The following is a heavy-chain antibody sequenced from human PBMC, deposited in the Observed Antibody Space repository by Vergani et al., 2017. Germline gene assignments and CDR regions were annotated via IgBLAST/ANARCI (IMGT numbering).Heavy chain of an antibody. CDR3: AKEGGNGDGGNPGADI. J-gene: IGHJ3*02. D-gene: IGHD4-23*01. V-gene: IGHV3-30-3*01. CDR1: GFTFSSYA. Sequence: QVQLVESGGGVVQPGRSLRLSCAASGFTFSSYAMHWVRQAPGKGLEWVAVISYDGSNKYYADSVKGRFTISRDNSKNTLYLQMNSLRAEDTAVYYCAKEGGNGDGGNPGADIWGQGTMVTVSS. CDR2: ISYDGSNK.